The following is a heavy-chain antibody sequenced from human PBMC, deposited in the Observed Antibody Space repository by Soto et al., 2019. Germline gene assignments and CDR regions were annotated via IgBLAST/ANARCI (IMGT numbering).Heavy chain of an antibody. D-gene: IGHD2-2*01. J-gene: IGHJ6*03. V-gene: IGHV3-23*01. CDR2: ISGSGGST. CDR3: AKGGGGYCSSTSCYGYYYYYYMDV. Sequence: GGSLRLSCAASGFTFSSYAMSWVRQAPGKGLEWVSAISGSGGSTYYADSVKGRFTISRDNSKNTLYLQMNSLRAEGTAVYYCAKGGGGYCSSTSCYGYYYYYYMDVWGKGTTVTVSS. CDR1: GFTFSSYA.